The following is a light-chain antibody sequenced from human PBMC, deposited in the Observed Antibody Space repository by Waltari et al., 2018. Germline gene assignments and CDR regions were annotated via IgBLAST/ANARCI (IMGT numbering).Light chain of an antibody. J-gene: IGKJ4*01. CDR2: DAF. Sequence: EIVLTQFPATLSLSPGERATLSCRASQTVSTYLAWFQQKPGQAPRPLIYDAFKRAPGIPARFSGSGSGTDFTLTISSLEPEDFAVYYCHQRDNWPPAFGGGTKVEIK. CDR1: QTVSTY. V-gene: IGKV3-11*01. CDR3: HQRDNWPPA.